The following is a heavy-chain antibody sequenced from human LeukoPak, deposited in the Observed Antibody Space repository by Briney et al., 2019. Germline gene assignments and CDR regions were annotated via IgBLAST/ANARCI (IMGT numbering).Heavy chain of an antibody. J-gene: IGHJ1*01. CDR1: GGTFSSYA. CDR2: IIPIFGTA. V-gene: IGHV1-69*05. D-gene: IGHD3-22*01. Sequence: SVKVSCKASGGTFSSYAISWVRQAPGQGLEWMGGIIPIFGTANYAQEFQGRVTITTDESTSTAYMELSSLRSEDTAVYYCAREHPDSPLFQHWGQGTLVTVSS. CDR3: AREHPDSPLFQH.